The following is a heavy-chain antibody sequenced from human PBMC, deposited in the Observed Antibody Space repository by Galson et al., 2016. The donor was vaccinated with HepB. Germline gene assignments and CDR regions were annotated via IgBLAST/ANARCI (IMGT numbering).Heavy chain of an antibody. CDR2: IYYSGST. V-gene: IGHV4-59*01. Sequence: SETLSLTCTVSGGSISSDYWSWVRHPPGKGLEWIGYIYYSGSTNYNPSLKSRVIISVDTSKNQFSLKLSSVTAADTAVYYCARARAVVVTAIDYWGQGTLVTVSS. CDR1: GGSISSDY. J-gene: IGHJ4*02. D-gene: IGHD2-21*02. CDR3: ARARAVVVTAIDY.